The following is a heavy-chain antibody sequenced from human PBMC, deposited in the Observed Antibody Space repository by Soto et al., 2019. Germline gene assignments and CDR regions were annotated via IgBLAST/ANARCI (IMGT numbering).Heavy chain of an antibody. CDR3: AKLDDGLYCSGGSCYSYYGMDV. V-gene: IGHV3-23*01. D-gene: IGHD2-15*01. CDR1: GFTFSSYA. J-gene: IGHJ6*02. Sequence: GGSLRLSCAASGFTFSSYAMSWVRQAPGKGLEWVSAISGSGGSTYYADSVKGRFTISRDNSKNTLYLQMNSLRAEDTAVYYCAKLDDGLYCSGGSCYSYYGMDVWGQGTTVTVSS. CDR2: ISGSGGST.